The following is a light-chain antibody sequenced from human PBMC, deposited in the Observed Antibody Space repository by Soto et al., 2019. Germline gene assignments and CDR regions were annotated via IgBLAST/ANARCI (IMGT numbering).Light chain of an antibody. Sequence: QSALTQPASVSGSPGQSITISCTGTSSDVGGYNYVSWYQQHPGKAPKLIIYEVTNRPSGLSNRFSASKSGNTASLTISGLQAEDEADYYCSSYTSTSTPVVFGGGTKLTVL. J-gene: IGLJ2*01. V-gene: IGLV2-14*01. CDR3: SSYTSTSTPVV. CDR2: EVT. CDR1: SSDVGGYNY.